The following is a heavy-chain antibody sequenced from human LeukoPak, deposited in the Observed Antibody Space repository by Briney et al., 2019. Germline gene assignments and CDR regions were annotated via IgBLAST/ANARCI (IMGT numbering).Heavy chain of an antibody. J-gene: IGHJ5*02. CDR3: AAVLWFGRGVWFDP. Sequence: SETLSLTCTVSGGSISSSSYYWGWIRQPPGKGLEWIGSIYYSGSTYYNPSLKSRVTISVDTSKNQFSLKLSSVTAADTAVYYCAAVLWFGRGVWFDPWGQGTLVTVSS. D-gene: IGHD3-10*01. CDR2: IYYSGST. CDR1: GGSISSSSYY. V-gene: IGHV4-39*01.